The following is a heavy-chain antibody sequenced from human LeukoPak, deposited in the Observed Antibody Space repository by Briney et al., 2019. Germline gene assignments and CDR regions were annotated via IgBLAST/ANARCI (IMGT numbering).Heavy chain of an antibody. CDR3: ARKYSSSWYDALDI. J-gene: IGHJ3*02. V-gene: IGHV6-1*01. CDR2: TYYRSKWYN. D-gene: IGHD6-13*01. CDR1: GDTVSSNSAA. Sequence: SQTLSLTCAISGDTVSSNSAAWNWIRQSPSRGLEWLGRTYYRSKWYNDYAISVKSRITINPDTSKNQFSLQLNSVTPEDTAVYYCARKYSSSWYDALDIWGQGTMVTVSS.